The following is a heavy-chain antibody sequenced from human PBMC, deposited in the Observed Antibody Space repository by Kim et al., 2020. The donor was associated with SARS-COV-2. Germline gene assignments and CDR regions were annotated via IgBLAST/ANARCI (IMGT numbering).Heavy chain of an antibody. D-gene: IGHD3-3*01. CDR2: IHYSGNT. CDR3: ARLDFNWFDP. J-gene: IGHJ5*02. Sequence: SETLSLTCTVSGGSISSYYWNWIRQPPGKGLEWIGYIHYSGNTNYNPSLKSRVTISVDTSKNQFSLKVTSVTAADTAVYYCARLDFNWFDPWGQRTLVTVSS. V-gene: IGHV4-59*13. CDR1: GGSISSYY.